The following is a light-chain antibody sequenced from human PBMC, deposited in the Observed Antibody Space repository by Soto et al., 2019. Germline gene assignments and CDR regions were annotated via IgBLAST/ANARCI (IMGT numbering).Light chain of an antibody. J-gene: IGKJ5*01. V-gene: IGKV1-39*01. Sequence: DIQMTQSPSSLSASVGDRVTITCRASESIARHLNWYQQKPGKAPNLRIYAASSLQNGVPSRFRGGGSGTDFTLTISNLQPEDFATYYCQQTYSTLSITFGQGTRLEIK. CDR3: QQTYSTLSIT. CDR2: AAS. CDR1: ESIARH.